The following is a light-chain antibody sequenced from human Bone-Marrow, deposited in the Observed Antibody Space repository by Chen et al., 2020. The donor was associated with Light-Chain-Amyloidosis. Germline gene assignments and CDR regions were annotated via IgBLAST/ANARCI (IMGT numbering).Light chain of an antibody. CDR3: SSYTSSSTLE. CDR2: DVS. Sequence: QSALTQPASVSGSPGQSITLSCPGTSSDVGGYNFVSWYQQHPDKAPKLMIYDVSNRPSGVSNRFSGSKSGNTASLTISGRQAEDEADYYCSSYTSSSTLEFGGGTKLTVL. CDR1: SSDVGGYNF. V-gene: IGLV2-14*01. J-gene: IGLJ3*02.